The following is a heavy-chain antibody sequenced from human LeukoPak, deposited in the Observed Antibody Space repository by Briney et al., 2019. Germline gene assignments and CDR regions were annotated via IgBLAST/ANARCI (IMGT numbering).Heavy chain of an antibody. D-gene: IGHD1-26*01. J-gene: IGHJ4*02. CDR3: AREGVGATHFDY. CDR1: GGTFSSYA. V-gene: IGHV1-69*13. CDR2: IIPIFGTA. Sequence: SVKVSCKASGGTFSSYAISWVRQAPGQGLEWMGGIIPIFGTANYAQKFQGRVTITADESTSTAYMELSSLRSEDTAVYYCAREGVGATHFDYWGQGTLVTVSS.